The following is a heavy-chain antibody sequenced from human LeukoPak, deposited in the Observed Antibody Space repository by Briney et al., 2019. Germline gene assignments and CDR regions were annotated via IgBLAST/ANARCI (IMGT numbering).Heavy chain of an antibody. CDR2: TSCSDSGP. D-gene: IGHD2-8*01. V-gene: IGHV3-23*01. CDR1: GFIFNNYA. J-gene: IGHJ3*02. CDR3: AKDQSGSCNRSICYTRDYAFDI. Sequence: PGGSLRLSCAASGFIFNNYAMSWVRQAPGKGLESFSTTSCSDSGPYYADSVKGRFTIYRDHSKNTLYLQMNSLRAEDAAVYYCAKDQSGSCNRSICYTRDYAFDIWGQGTTVTVSS.